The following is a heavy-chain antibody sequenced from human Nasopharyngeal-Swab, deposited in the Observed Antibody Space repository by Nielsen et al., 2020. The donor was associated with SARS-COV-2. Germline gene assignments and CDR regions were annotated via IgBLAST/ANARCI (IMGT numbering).Heavy chain of an antibody. CDR2: IGIAGDT. Sequence: GGPLRLSCAASGFTFSSYDMHWVRQAPGKGLDWVSAIGIAGDTYTPDSVKGRFTISRENATNSLYLQMNNLRAEDTAVYYCARGDIVVVPAAIDVGYYYYYYMDVWGKGTTVTVSS. CDR1: GFTFSSYD. CDR3: ARGDIVVVPAAIDVGYYYYYYMDV. J-gene: IGHJ6*03. V-gene: IGHV3-13*01. D-gene: IGHD2-2*01.